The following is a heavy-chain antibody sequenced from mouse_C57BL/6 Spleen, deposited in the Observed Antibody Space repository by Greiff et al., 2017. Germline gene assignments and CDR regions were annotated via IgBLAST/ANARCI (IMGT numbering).Heavy chain of an antibody. V-gene: IGHV5-4*01. Sequence: EVHLVESGGGLVKPGGSLKLSCAASGFTFSSYAMSWVRQTPEKRLEWVATISDGGSYTYYPDNVKGRFTISRDNAKNNLYLQMSHLKSEDTAMYYCARDGLGRDYAMDYWGQGTSVTVSS. CDR2: ISDGGSYT. J-gene: IGHJ4*01. CDR1: GFTFSSYA. CDR3: ARDGLGRDYAMDY. D-gene: IGHD4-1*01.